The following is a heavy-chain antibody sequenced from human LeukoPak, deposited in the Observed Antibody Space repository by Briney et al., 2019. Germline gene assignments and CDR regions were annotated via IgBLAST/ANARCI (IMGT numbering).Heavy chain of an antibody. CDR3: ARVEADGDYAGLDY. CDR2: ISSSSSYI. D-gene: IGHD4-17*01. CDR1: GFTFSSYS. Sequence: GGSLRLSCAASGFTFSSYSMNWVRQAPGKGLEWVSSISSSSSYISYADSVKGRFTISRDNAKNSLYLQMNSLRAEDTAVYYCARVEADGDYAGLDYWGQGTLVTVSS. J-gene: IGHJ4*02. V-gene: IGHV3-21*01.